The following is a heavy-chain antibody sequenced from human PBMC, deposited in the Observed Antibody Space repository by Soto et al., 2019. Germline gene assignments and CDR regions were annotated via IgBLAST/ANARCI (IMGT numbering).Heavy chain of an antibody. D-gene: IGHD1-26*01. V-gene: IGHV3-21*01. CDR3: ARAGVGYAFDI. J-gene: IGHJ3*02. CDR1: GFTFSSYS. Sequence: GRSLRLSCAASGFTFSSYSMNWVRQAPGKGLEWVSSISSSSSYIYYADSVKGRFTISRDNAKNSLYLQMNSLRAEDTAVYYCARAGVGYAFDIWGQGTMVTVSS. CDR2: ISSSSSYI.